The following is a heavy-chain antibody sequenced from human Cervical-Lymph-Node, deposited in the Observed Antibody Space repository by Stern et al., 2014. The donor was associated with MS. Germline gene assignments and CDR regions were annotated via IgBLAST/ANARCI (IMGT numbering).Heavy chain of an antibody. J-gene: IGHJ4*02. Sequence: EVQLVESGGGLVQPGGSLRLSCTASGFTFSDHYLDWVRQAPGKGLEWVGRTSNKADSYTTEYATSVKGRFTISTHESKNSEYLQMNNLKIDDTAVYYCARLPLNWGQGTLVTVSS. V-gene: IGHV3-72*01. CDR1: GFTFSDHY. CDR3: ARLPLN. CDR2: TSNKADSYTT.